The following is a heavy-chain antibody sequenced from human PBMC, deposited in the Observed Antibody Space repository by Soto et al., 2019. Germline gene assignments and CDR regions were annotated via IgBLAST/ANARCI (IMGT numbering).Heavy chain of an antibody. CDR1: GVTISSYY. V-gene: IGHV4-59*08. J-gene: IGHJ3*02. CDR3: SRHAFWEYSICIDDFDI. D-gene: IGHD3-3*02. Sequence: SETLSLTCTVSGVTISSYYWSWILQPPWKGLEWIGYIYYSGSTNYNPSLKSRVTISVDTSKNQFSLKLSSVTAADTAVYYCSRHAFWEYSICIDDFDICGQGPMVTVSS. CDR2: IYYSGST.